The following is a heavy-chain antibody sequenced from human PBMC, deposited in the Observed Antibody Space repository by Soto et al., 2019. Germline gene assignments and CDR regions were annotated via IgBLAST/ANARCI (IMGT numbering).Heavy chain of an antibody. J-gene: IGHJ4*02. V-gene: IGHV4-59*01. Sequence: QEQLQESGPRLVKPSETLSLTCSVSGGSISNYHWSWIRQPPGKGLEWIGYISYTGSTNYSPSLKSRVTMLLATSKKQFSLKLSSVTAADTVVYYCARVAADAYWSGYDDYWGQGTLVTVSS. CDR3: ARVAADAYWSGYDDY. CDR1: GGSISNYH. CDR2: ISYTGST. D-gene: IGHD3-3*01.